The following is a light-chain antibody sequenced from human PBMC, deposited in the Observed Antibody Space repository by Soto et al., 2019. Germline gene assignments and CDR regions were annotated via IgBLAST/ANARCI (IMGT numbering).Light chain of an antibody. CDR2: DAS. CDR1: QDISNY. V-gene: IGKV1-33*01. CDR3: QQYENYWT. Sequence: DIQMTQSPSSLSASVGDRVTITCQASQDISNYLNWYHQKPGKAPKLLIYDASNLESGVPSRFSGSGSGTEFTLTISSLQPEDFGIYYCQQYENYWTFGQGTKVDI. J-gene: IGKJ1*01.